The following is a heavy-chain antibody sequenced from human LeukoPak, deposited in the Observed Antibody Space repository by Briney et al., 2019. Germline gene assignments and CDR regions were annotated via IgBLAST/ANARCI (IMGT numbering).Heavy chain of an antibody. CDR2: MNPNSGNT. CDR3: ARMNYYDSSGEDNWFDP. D-gene: IGHD3-22*01. Sequence: ASVKVSCKASGYTFTNYDINWVRQATGQGLEWMGWMNPNSGNTGFAQKFQDRVTLTRNTSISTAYMELSSLRSEDTAVYYCARMNYYDSSGEDNWFDPWRQGTLVTVSS. J-gene: IGHJ5*02. V-gene: IGHV1-8*01. CDR1: GYTFTNYD.